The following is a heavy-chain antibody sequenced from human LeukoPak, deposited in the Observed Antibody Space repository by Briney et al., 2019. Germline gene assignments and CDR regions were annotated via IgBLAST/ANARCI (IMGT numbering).Heavy chain of an antibody. CDR1: GGSITSDY. CDR2: ISHSGSS. CDR3: ARVRGAVDALGWFDP. V-gene: IGHV4-59*01. J-gene: IGHJ5*02. Sequence: PSETLSLTCAASGGSITSDYWSWIRQPPGKRLEWLAFISHSGSSNYNPSLKSRVTMSVDTSKTQFSLRLSSVTAADTAIYYCARVRGAVDALGWFDPWGQGTLVTVSS. D-gene: IGHD1-26*01.